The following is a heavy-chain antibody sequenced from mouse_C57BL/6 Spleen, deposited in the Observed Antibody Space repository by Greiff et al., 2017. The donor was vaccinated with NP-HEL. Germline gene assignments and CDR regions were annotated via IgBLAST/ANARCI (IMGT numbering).Heavy chain of an antibody. CDR1: GYAFSSSW. D-gene: IGHD3-2*02. V-gene: IGHV1-82*01. Sequence: QVQLQQSGPELVKPGASVKISCKASGYAFSSSWMNWVKQRPGKGLEWIGRIYPGDGDTNYNGKFKGKATLTADKSSSTAYMQLSSLTSEDSAVYFCARRGSSGTGFADWGQGTLVTVSA. J-gene: IGHJ3*01. CDR3: ARRGSSGTGFAD. CDR2: IYPGDGDT.